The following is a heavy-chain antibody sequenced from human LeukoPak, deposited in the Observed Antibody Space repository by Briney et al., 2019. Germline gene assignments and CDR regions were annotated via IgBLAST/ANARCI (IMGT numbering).Heavy chain of an antibody. J-gene: IGHJ4*02. CDR2: ISSSGSTI. CDR1: GFIFPIYS. D-gene: IGHD6-13*01. CDR3: ARSQGLKSIAAAGTDY. Sequence: PGGSLRLSCAASGFIFPIYSMNWVRQAPGKGLEWVSYISSSGSTIYYADSVKGRFTISRDNAKNSLYLQMNSLRAEDTAVYYCARSQGLKSIAAAGTDYWGQGTLVTVSS. V-gene: IGHV3-48*04.